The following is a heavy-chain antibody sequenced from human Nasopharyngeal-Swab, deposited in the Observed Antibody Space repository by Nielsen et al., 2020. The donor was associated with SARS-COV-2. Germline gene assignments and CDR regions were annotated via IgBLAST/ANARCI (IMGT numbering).Heavy chain of an antibody. CDR2: ISSSSSYI. J-gene: IGHJ3*02. D-gene: IGHD3-16*01. Sequence: GESLKISCAASGFTFSSYSMNWVRQAPGKGLEWVSSISSSSSYIYYADSVKGRFTISRDNAKNSLYLQMNSLRAEDTAVYYCARDLGATTLSTDALDIWGQGTTVTVSS. CDR3: ARDLGATTLSTDALDI. CDR1: GFTFSSYS. V-gene: IGHV3-21*01.